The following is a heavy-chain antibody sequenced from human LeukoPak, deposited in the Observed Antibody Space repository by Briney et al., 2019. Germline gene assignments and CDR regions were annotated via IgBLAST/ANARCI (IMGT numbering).Heavy chain of an antibody. CDR2: IIPIFGTA. CDR3: ARDPRGLRYCSGGSCYDWFDS. J-gene: IGHJ5*01. Sequence: SVKVSCKASGGTFSSYAISWVRQAPGQGLEWMGGIIPIFGTANYAQKFQGRVTITADESTSTAYMELSSLRSEDTAVYYCARDPRGLRYCSGGSCYDWFDSWGQGTLVTVSS. D-gene: IGHD2-15*01. CDR1: GGTFSSYA. V-gene: IGHV1-69*01.